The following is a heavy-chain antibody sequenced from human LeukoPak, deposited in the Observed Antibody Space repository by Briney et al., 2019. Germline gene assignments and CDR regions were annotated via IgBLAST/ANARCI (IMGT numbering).Heavy chain of an antibody. D-gene: IGHD5-12*01. CDR3: AREVATGFFDY. CDR1: GFTVSSNE. Sequence: AGGSLRLSCAASGFTVSSNEMSWVRQAPGKGLEWVSGINWNGGSTGYADSVKGRFTISRDNAKNSLYLQMNSLRAEDTALYYCAREVATGFFDYWGQGTLVTVSS. J-gene: IGHJ4*02. V-gene: IGHV3-20*04. CDR2: INWNGGST.